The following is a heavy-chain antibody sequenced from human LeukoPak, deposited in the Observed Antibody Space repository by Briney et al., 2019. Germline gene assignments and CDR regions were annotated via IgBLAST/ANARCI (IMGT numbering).Heavy chain of an antibody. V-gene: IGHV3-74*01. Sequence: QPGGSLRLSCAASGXTFTNYWMHWVRQAPGEGLMWVSRINSDGSSTSYADSVKGRFTISRDNAKNTLYLQMNSLRAEDTAVYYCARADTSGYAVFDYWGQGALVTVSS. CDR1: GXTFTNYW. CDR2: INSDGSST. CDR3: ARADTSGYAVFDY. J-gene: IGHJ4*02. D-gene: IGHD3-22*01.